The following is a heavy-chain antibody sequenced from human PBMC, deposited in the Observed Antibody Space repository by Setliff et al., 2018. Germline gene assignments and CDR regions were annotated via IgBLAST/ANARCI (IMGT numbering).Heavy chain of an antibody. Sequence: GGSLRLSCTASGFTFGDYAMSWVRQAPGKGLEWVGFIRSKAYGGTTEYAASVKGRFTISRDDSKSIAYLQMNSLKTEDTAVYYCTREGITFGGVIVIRSYYYYGMDVWGQGTTVTVSS. CDR1: GFTFGDYA. V-gene: IGHV3-49*04. CDR3: TREGITFGGVIVIRSYYYYGMDV. D-gene: IGHD3-16*02. J-gene: IGHJ6*02. CDR2: IRSKAYGGTT.